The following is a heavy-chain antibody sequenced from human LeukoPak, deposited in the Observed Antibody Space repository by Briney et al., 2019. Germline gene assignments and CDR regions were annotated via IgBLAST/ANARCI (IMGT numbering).Heavy chain of an antibody. Sequence: SQTLSLTCTVSGGSISSGGYYWSWIRQHPGKGLEWIGYIYYSGSTYYNPSLKSRVTISVDTSKNQFSLKLSSVTAADTAVYYCARHLVVVAAYFDYWGQGTLVTVSS. CDR2: IYYSGST. V-gene: IGHV4-31*03. D-gene: IGHD2-15*01. CDR3: ARHLVVVAAYFDY. J-gene: IGHJ4*02. CDR1: GGSISSGGYY.